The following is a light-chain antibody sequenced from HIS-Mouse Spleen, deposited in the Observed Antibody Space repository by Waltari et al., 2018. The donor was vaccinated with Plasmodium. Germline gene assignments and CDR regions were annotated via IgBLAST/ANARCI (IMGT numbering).Light chain of an antibody. Sequence: SYELTQPPPVSVSPGQTARITRPGDALPKQHAYWYQQKSGQAPVLVIYEDSKRTSGIPERFSGSSSGTMATLTISGAQVEDEADYYCYSTDSSGNHRVFGGGTKLTVL. J-gene: IGLJ3*02. CDR3: YSTDSSGNHRV. CDR1: ALPKQH. CDR2: EDS. V-gene: IGLV3-10*01.